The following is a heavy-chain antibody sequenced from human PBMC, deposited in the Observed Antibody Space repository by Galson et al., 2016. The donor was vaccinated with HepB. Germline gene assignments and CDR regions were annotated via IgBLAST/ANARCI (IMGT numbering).Heavy chain of an antibody. CDR1: GGMFNSYR. CDR3: ATSGSVKIGNWLY. V-gene: IGHV1-69*13. D-gene: IGHD3-10*01. Sequence: SVKVSCKASGGMFNSYRIDWVRQAPGQGLEWLGGIIPILGSTNYAQKIQDRLTITADESTTTAYMDLSRLTSEDTAVYFCATSGSVKIGNWLYWGQGTLVTVS. J-gene: IGHJ4*02. CDR2: IIPILGST.